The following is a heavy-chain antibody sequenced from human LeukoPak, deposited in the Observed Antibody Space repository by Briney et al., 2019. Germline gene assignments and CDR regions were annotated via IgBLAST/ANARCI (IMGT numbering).Heavy chain of an antibody. J-gene: IGHJ3*02. CDR3: AADRRYYDSSGYYGAFDI. Sequence: SVKVSCKASGFTFTSSAVQWVRQARGQRLEWIGWIVVGSGNTNYAQKFQERVTITRDMSTSTAYMELSSLRSEDTAVYYRAADRRYYDSSGYYGAFDIWGQGTMVTVSS. V-gene: IGHV1-58*01. CDR1: GFTFTSSA. CDR2: IVVGSGNT. D-gene: IGHD3-22*01.